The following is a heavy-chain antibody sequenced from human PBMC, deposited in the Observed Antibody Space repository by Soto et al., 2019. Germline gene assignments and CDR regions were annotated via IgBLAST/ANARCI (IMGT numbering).Heavy chain of an antibody. V-gene: IGHV3-33*01. CDR1: GFPFTTYG. D-gene: IGHD3-10*01. Sequence: GGSLRLSCAASGFPFTTYGMHWVRQAPDKGLEWLAVIWANGINKYYADSVRGRFTISRDNSKNTLDLQMNNLRAEDTALYYCFRERGSFEGFDIWGHGTMVTVSS. CDR3: FRERGSFEGFDI. CDR2: IWANGINK. J-gene: IGHJ3*02.